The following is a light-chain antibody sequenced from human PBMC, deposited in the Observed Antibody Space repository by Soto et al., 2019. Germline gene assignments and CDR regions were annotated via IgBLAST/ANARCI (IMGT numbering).Light chain of an antibody. J-gene: IGLJ1*01. Sequence: QSVLTQPASVSGSPGQSITISCTGTSSDIGHYDYVSWYQQHPGKAPKLMIYHVTHRPSGVSNRYSGYKSGNSASLTSSGLQADDEADYYCCSLTTSHTYVFGSGTKVTVL. V-gene: IGLV2-14*03. CDR1: SSDIGHYDY. CDR2: HVT. CDR3: CSLTTSHTYV.